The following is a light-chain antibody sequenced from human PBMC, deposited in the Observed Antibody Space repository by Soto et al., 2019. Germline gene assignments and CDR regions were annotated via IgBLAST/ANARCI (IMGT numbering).Light chain of an antibody. J-gene: IGLJ2*01. CDR1: SSNIGSNT. CDR3: AAWDDSLNAL. V-gene: IGLV1-44*01. CDR2: SNN. Sequence: QSVLTQPPSASGTPGQRVTISCSGSSSNIGSNTVNWYQQLPGTAPKLLIYSNNQRPSGVPDRFSGSKSGTSASLAISGLQSEDEADYYCAAWDDSLNALFGGGTNLTVL.